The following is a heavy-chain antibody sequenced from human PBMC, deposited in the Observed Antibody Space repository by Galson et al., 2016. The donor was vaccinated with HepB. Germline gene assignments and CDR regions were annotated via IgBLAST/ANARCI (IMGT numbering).Heavy chain of an antibody. Sequence: SLRLSCAASGFTFSNAWMNWVRQAPGKGLEWVGHIKTKSESGTTDYAAPVKGRFTMSRDDSKKTLYLQMNSLKMEDTGVYYCTTDLNDYYDNSGLHHYYYYGMDVWGQGTTVTVSS. D-gene: IGHD3-22*01. CDR1: GFTFSNAW. CDR2: IKTKSESGTT. CDR3: TTDLNDYYDNSGLHHYYYYGMDV. V-gene: IGHV3-15*01. J-gene: IGHJ6*02.